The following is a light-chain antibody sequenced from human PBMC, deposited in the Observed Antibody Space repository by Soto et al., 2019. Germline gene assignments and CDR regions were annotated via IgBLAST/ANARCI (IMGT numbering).Light chain of an antibody. CDR2: GAS. Sequence: EIVMTQSPATLSVSPGERATLSCRASQSISSNLAWYQHQPGQAPRLLIHGASTRATGISARFSGSGSGTEFTLTISSLQSEDFAVYFCQQYGNWPPFTFGPGTKVDIK. CDR3: QQYGNWPPFT. V-gene: IGKV3D-15*01. J-gene: IGKJ3*01. CDR1: QSISSN.